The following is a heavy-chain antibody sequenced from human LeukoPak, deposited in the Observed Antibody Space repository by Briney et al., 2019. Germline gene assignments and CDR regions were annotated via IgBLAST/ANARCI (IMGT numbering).Heavy chain of an antibody. Sequence: GGSLRLSCEASGFTFATYWMHWVRQAAGKGLVWVARINTDGYVTTYADSVRGGFTVSRDNAENTLYLQMNDLRPEDTAVYYCIRETHVGLHLEYWGQGTLATVAS. J-gene: IGHJ4*02. CDR1: GFTFATYW. CDR2: INTDGYVT. D-gene: IGHD3-10*01. V-gene: IGHV3-74*03. CDR3: IRETHVGLHLEY.